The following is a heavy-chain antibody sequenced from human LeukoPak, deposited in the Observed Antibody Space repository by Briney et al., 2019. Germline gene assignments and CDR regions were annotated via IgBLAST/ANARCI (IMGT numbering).Heavy chain of an antibody. CDR3: ARPRYSGSYRAQGAFDI. CDR1: GYTFTNYF. D-gene: IGHD1-26*01. J-gene: IGHJ3*02. Sequence: ASVKVSCKASGYTFTNYFLHWVRQAPGQGLEWMGIINPSGGSTSYARKFQGRVTMTRDTSTSTVYMELSSLRSEDTAMYYCARPRYSGSYRAQGAFDIWGQGTMVTVSS. CDR2: INPSGGST. V-gene: IGHV1-46*01.